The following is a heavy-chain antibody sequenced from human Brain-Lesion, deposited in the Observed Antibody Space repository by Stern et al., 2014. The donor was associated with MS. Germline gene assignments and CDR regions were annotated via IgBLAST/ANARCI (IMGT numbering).Heavy chain of an antibody. D-gene: IGHD3-10*01. Sequence: EVQLVESGGALVNPAGPRELPWVAFGSGFDNYPIPWVRKPQGRGWEGSPGFGWNSLTLGYADSVKGRFTISRDNAENSLYLQINSLRPEDTALYYCARGRGVFYYYYAMDVWGQGTTVTVSS. CDR2: FGWNSLTL. V-gene: IGHV3-9*01. CDR1: GSGFDNYP. CDR3: ARGRGVFYYYYAMDV. J-gene: IGHJ6*02.